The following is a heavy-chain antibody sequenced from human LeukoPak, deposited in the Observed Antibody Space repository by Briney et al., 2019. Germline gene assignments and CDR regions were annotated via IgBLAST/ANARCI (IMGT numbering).Heavy chain of an antibody. D-gene: IGHD5-12*01. CDR1: GGSISSSSYY. J-gene: IGHJ3*02. V-gene: IGHV4-39*07. Sequence: SETLSLTCPVSGGSISSSSYYWGWIRQPPGKGLEWIGSIYYSGSTYYNPSLKSRVTISVDTSKNQFSLKLSSVTAADTAVYYCARGDSDISAFDIWGQGTMVTVSS. CDR2: IYYSGST. CDR3: ARGDSDISAFDI.